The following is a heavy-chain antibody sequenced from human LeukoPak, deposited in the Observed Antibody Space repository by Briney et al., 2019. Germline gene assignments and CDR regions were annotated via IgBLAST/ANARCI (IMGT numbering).Heavy chain of an antibody. D-gene: IGHD2-8*01. CDR1: GGSISNTNW. CDR2: ISLTGLT. CDR3: SRENGAFSPFGY. J-gene: IGHJ4*02. Sequence: SETLSLTCGVSGGSISNTNWWSWVRQSPGQGLEWIGEISLTGLTHYNPSLESRVTVSLDKSKNQLPLNLTSVTAADTAVYYCSRENGAFSPFGYWGQGTLVTVLS. V-gene: IGHV4-4*02.